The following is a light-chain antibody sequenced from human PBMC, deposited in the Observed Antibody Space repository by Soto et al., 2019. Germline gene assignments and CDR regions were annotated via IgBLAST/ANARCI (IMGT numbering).Light chain of an antibody. CDR3: QQYNSYPWT. CDR1: HTSSIW. J-gene: IGKJ1*01. CDR2: DXS. V-gene: IGKV1-5*01. Sequence: DIQMTQSPSTLTSSVGDTVTVTXRVSHTSSIWLPWYQQKPGXAPKXXXDDXSSLESGVPSRLSGSGSGTEFTLPISSLQPDYFANYYCQQYNSYPWTFGQGTKVDIK.